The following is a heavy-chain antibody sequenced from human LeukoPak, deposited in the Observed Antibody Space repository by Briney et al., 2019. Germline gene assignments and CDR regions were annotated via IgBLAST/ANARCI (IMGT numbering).Heavy chain of an antibody. V-gene: IGHV5-51*01. D-gene: IGHD6-19*01. CDR1: GYSFTSYW. CDR2: VYPSDSDT. Sequence: GESLKISCKGSGYSFTSYWIAWVRQMPGKGLEWMGIVYPSDSDTRYSPSFQGQVTISADKSINTAYLQWSSLKASDTAMYYCARQIAVADGWFDPWGQGTLVTVSS. J-gene: IGHJ5*02. CDR3: ARQIAVADGWFDP.